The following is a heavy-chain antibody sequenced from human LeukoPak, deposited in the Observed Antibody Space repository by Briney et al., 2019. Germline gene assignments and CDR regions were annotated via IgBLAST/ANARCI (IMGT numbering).Heavy chain of an antibody. D-gene: IGHD3-22*01. CDR3: ARVYYDSSGYSYYFDY. J-gene: IGHJ4*02. V-gene: IGHV4-59*01. CDR2: IYNSEST. CDR1: GGSISSYY. Sequence: SETLSLTCTVSGGSISSYYWTWIRQPPGKGLEWIGYIYNSESTNYNPSLKSRVTISVDTSKNQFSLKLSSVTAADTAVYYCARVYYDSSGYSYYFDYWGQGTLVTVSS.